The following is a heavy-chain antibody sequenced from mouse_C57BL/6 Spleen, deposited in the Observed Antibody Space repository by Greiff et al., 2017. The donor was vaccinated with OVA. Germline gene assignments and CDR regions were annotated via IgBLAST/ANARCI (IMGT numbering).Heavy chain of an antibody. CDR3: ARTRTGTYYFDY. CDR2: ISSGGSYT. D-gene: IGHD4-1*01. V-gene: IGHV5-6*01. CDR1: GFTFSSYG. J-gene: IGHJ2*01. Sequence: EVQRVESGGDLVKPGGSLTLSCAASGFTFSSYGMSWVRQTPDKRLEWFATISSGGSYTYYPDSVKGRFTFSRDNAKNTLYLQMNSLKTEDTAMYYCARTRTGTYYFDYWGQGTTLTVSS.